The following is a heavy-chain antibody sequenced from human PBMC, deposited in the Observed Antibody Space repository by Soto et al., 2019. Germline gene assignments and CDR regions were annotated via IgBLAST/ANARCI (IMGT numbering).Heavy chain of an antibody. V-gene: IGHV4-59*01. D-gene: IGHD3-22*01. CDR1: GGSINNYY. Sequence: SETLSLTCTVSGGSINNYYLSWIRQPPGKGLECIGYIFSTGNGNYNPSLKSRATMSVDTSRNQFSLKLSSVTAADTAVYYCARDYYESSGYSPLDYWGRGTLVTVYS. J-gene: IGHJ4*02. CDR3: ARDYYESSGYSPLDY. CDR2: IFSTGNG.